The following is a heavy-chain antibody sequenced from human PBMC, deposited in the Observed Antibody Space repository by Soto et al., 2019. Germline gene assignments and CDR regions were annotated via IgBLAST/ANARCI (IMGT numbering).Heavy chain of an antibody. CDR2: ISGSGGST. Sequence: GGSLRLSCAASGFTFSSYAMSWVRQAPGKGLEWVSAISGSGGSTYYADSVKGRFTISRDNSKNTLYLQMNSLRAEDAAVYYCAKRRLRVLAAAYDYWGQGTLVTVSS. CDR1: GFTFSSYA. V-gene: IGHV3-23*01. D-gene: IGHD6-13*01. CDR3: AKRRLRVLAAAYDY. J-gene: IGHJ4*02.